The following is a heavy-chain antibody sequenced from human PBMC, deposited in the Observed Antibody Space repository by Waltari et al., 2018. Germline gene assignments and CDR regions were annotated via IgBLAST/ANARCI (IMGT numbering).Heavy chain of an antibody. V-gene: IGHV3-48*03. CDR2: ISSGDSII. D-gene: IGHD5-18*01. J-gene: IGHJ4*02. CDR1: GFTFSSYE. Sequence: EVQLVESGGGLVQPGGSLRLSCAASGFTFSSYELNWVRQAPGKGLEWVSYISSGDSIIYYADSVKGRFTISRDNAKNSLYLQMNSLRAEDTAVYYCARAAGSYGFDYWGQGTLVTVSS. CDR3: ARAAGSYGFDY.